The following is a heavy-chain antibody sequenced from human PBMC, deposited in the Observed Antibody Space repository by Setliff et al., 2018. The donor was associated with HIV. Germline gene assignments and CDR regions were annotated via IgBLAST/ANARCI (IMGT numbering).Heavy chain of an antibody. CDR3: APGGHRLHDY. D-gene: IGHD1-26*01. CDR2: IYYSGGT. Sequence: PSETLSLTCTVSGGSISSSSYYWGWIRQPPGKGLEWIGTIYYSGGTYYKSSLKSRLIISLDTSKNQFSLNLRSVTAADTAVYFCAPGGHRLHDYWGQGTLVTVSS. J-gene: IGHJ4*02. V-gene: IGHV4-39*07. CDR1: GGSISSSSYY.